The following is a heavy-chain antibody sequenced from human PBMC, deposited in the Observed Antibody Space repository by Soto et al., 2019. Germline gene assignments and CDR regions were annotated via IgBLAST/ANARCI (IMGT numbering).Heavy chain of an antibody. Sequence: ASVKVSGKVSGYTLTELSMHWVRQAPGKGIEWMGGFDPEDGETIYAQKFQDRVTMTEDTSTDTAYMELSSLRSEDTAVYYCATPVPYNRSYFDYSGQGTLVTGSS. CDR2: FDPEDGET. D-gene: IGHD1-20*01. J-gene: IGHJ4*03. CDR1: GYTLTELS. V-gene: IGHV1-24*01. CDR3: ATPVPYNRSYFDY.